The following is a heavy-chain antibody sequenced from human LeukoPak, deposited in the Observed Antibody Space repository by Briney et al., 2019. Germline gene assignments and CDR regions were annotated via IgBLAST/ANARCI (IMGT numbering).Heavy chain of an antibody. V-gene: IGHV4-31*03. J-gene: IGHJ6*02. CDR3: ARVWAYYYDSSGASYGMDV. D-gene: IGHD3-22*01. CDR2: IYYSGST. Sequence: SETLSLTCTVSGGSISSGGYYWSWIRQHPGKGLEWIGYIYYSGSTYYNPSLKSRVTISVDTSKNQFSLKLSSVTAADTAVYYCARVWAYYYDSSGASYGMDVWGQGTTVTVSS. CDR1: GGSISSGGYY.